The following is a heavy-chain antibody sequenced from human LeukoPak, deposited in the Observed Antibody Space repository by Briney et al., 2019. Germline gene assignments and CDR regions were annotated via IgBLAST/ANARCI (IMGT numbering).Heavy chain of an antibody. CDR3: AKDGVYIRGWYPYCFDY. CDR1: GFTVNRTY. Sequence: GGSLRLSCAASGFTVNRTYMSWVRQAPGRGLEWVSVIYSGGATYYSDSVKGRFTISRDNSKNTLYLQMNILRAEDTAVDYCAKDGVYIRGWYPYCFDYWGQGTLVTVSS. D-gene: IGHD6-19*01. J-gene: IGHJ4*02. CDR2: IYSGGAT. V-gene: IGHV3-66*01.